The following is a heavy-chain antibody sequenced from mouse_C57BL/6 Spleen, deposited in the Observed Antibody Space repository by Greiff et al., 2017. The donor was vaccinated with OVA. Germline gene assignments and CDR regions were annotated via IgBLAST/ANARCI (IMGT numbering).Heavy chain of an antibody. CDR1: GYTFTSYW. CDR2: INPSNGGT. V-gene: IGHV1-53*01. J-gene: IGHJ2*01. D-gene: IGHD1-1*01. Sequence: VQLQQSGTELVKPGASVKLSCKASGYTFTSYWMHWVKQRPGQGLEWIGNINPSNGGTNYNEKFKSKATLTVDKSSSTAYMQLSSLTSEDSAVYYCARRDTTVVAPFDYWGQGTTLTVSS. CDR3: ARRDTTVVAPFDY.